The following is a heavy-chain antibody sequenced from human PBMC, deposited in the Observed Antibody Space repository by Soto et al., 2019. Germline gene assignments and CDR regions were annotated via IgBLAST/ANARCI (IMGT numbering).Heavy chain of an antibody. Sequence: GASVKVSCKASGYTFTSYGISWVRQAPGQGLEWMGWISAYNGNTNYAQKLQGRVTMTTDTSTSTAYMELRSLRSDDTAVYYCARDANDYIHNWFDPWGQGTLVTVSS. J-gene: IGHJ5*02. V-gene: IGHV1-18*01. CDR2: ISAYNGNT. CDR1: GYTFTSYG. D-gene: IGHD4-4*01. CDR3: ARDANDYIHNWFDP.